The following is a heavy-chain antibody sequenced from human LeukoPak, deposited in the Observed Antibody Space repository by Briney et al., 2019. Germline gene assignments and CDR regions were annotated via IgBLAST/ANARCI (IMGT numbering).Heavy chain of an antibody. Sequence: GGSLRLSCAASGFTFDDYGMSWVRQAPGKGLEWVSGINWNGGSTGYADSVKGRFTISGDNAKNSLYLQMNSLRAEDTALYYCAGRTGYSSSWYAFDIWGQGTMVTVSS. CDR1: GFTFDDYG. J-gene: IGHJ3*02. D-gene: IGHD6-13*01. CDR2: INWNGGST. CDR3: AGRTGYSSSWYAFDI. V-gene: IGHV3-20*04.